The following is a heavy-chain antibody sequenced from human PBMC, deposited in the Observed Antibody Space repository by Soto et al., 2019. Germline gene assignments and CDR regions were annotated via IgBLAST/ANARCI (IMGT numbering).Heavy chain of an antibody. CDR2: IIPIFGTA. D-gene: IGHD1-26*01. Sequence: QVQLVQSGAEVKKPGSSVKVSCKASGGTFSSYAISWVRQAPGQGLEWMGGIIPIFGTANYAQKFQGRVTITADQTTSQAYMEPRNLKSEEPGLDFCARGGGATRSSPPYRGQGTLVT. CDR3: ARGGGATRSSPPY. V-gene: IGHV1-69*01. J-gene: IGHJ4*01. CDR1: GGTFSSYA.